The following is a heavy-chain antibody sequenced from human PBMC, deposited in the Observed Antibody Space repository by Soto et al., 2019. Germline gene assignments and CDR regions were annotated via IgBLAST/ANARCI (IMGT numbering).Heavy chain of an antibody. CDR2: IYESGSI. D-gene: IGHD2-2*01. CDR3: AVGYCESSTCSREYFQQ. J-gene: IGHJ1*01. V-gene: IGHV4-38-2*01. CDR1: GYSISSGYY. Sequence: SETLSLTCAVSGYSISSGYYWGLIRQPPGKGLEWIGTIYESGSIFQNPSLKSRVTISVDTSKKHFSLKLRSVTAADTAVYYCAVGYCESSTCSREYFQQCGQGTLVTVSS.